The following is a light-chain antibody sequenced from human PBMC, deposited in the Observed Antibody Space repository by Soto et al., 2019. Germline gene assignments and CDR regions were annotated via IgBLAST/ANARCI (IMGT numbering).Light chain of an antibody. CDR1: SSDVGGDYD. CDR2: GDS. CDR3: CSYAGSYTFV. Sequence: QSALTQPRSVSGAPGQTVTISCTGTSSDVGGDYDVSWYQQLPGTAPQLIIYGDSKRPSGVPDRFSGSKSGNTASLTITGLQAEDEADYYCCSYAGSYTFVFGGGTKVTVL. V-gene: IGLV2-11*01. J-gene: IGLJ1*01.